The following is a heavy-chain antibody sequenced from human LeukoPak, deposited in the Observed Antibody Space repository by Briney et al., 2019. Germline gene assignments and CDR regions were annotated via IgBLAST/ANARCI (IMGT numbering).Heavy chain of an antibody. CDR1: GGSISSSSYY. D-gene: IGHD2/OR15-2a*01. V-gene: IGHV4-39*01. Sequence: NPSETLSLTCTVSGGSISSSSYYWGWIRQPPGKGLEWIGSIYYSGSTYYNPSLESRVTISVDTSKNQFSLKLSSVTAADTAVYYCARTTFYGDYVDYWGQGTLVTVSS. CDR3: ARTTFYGDYVDY. CDR2: IYYSGST. J-gene: IGHJ4*02.